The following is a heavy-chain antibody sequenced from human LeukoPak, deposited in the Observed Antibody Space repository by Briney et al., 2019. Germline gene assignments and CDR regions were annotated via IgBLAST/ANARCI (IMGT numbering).Heavy chain of an antibody. CDR2: ISHRSTYI. D-gene: IGHD3-22*01. CDR1: GFTFSTFG. V-gene: IGHV3-21*01. J-gene: IGHJ4*02. CDR3: ARGYYYDSSVSY. Sequence: PGGSLRLSCAASGFTFSTFGFNWVRQAPGKGLEWVSSISHRSTYISYADSVKGRFTISRDNARNSLYLQMDSLRVEDTAVYYCARGYYYDSSVSYWGERTLVAVSS.